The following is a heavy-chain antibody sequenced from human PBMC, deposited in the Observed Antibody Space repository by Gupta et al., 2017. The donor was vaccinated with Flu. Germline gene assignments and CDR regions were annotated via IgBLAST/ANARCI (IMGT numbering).Heavy chain of an antibody. V-gene: IGHV3-33*01. Sequence: QVQLVESGGGVVQPGRPLRLSCAASGFTFSGTAMHWVRQAPGKGLEWVAIIWYDGSKEYYADSVKGRCSISRDNSKNTLYLQMNSLRAEDTAVYYCARDFCSSTSCYSFHFDYWGQGTLVTVSS. CDR3: ARDFCSSTSCYSFHFDY. J-gene: IGHJ4*02. D-gene: IGHD2-2*01. CDR1: GFTFSGTA. CDR2: IWYDGSKE.